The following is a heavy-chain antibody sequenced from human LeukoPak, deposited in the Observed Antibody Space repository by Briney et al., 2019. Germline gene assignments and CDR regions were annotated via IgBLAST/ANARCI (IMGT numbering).Heavy chain of an antibody. J-gene: IGHJ3*02. CDR2: IYYSGST. D-gene: IGHD3-22*01. CDR3: ARAGLGIVVVMGETRASVDI. V-gene: IGHV4-59*12. Sequence: SETLSLTCTVSGGSISSYYWSWIRQPPGKGLEWIGYIYYSGSTNYNPSLKSRVTISVDTSKNQFSLKLSSVTAADTAVYYCARAGLGIVVVMGETRASVDIWGQGTMVTVSS. CDR1: GGSISSYY.